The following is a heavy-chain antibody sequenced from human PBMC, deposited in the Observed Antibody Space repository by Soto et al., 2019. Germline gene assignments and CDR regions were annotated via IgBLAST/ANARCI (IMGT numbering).Heavy chain of an antibody. CDR1: GYTFTSYA. CDR2: INAGNGNT. J-gene: IGHJ6*02. Sequence: ASVKVSCKASGYTFTSYAMHWVRQAPGQRLEWMGWINAGNGNTKYSQKFQGRVTITRDTSASTAYMELSSLRSEDTAVYYCARDTLSSSWNHYYYYGMDVWGQGTTVTVSS. CDR3: ARDTLSSSWNHYYYYGMDV. D-gene: IGHD6-13*01. V-gene: IGHV1-3*01.